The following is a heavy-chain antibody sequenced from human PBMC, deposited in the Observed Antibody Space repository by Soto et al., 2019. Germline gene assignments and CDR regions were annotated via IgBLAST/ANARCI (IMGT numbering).Heavy chain of an antibody. Sequence: SETLSLTCTVSGGSISSYYWSWIRQPPGKGLEWIGYIYYSGSTNYNPSLKSRVTISVDTSKNQFSLKLSSVTAADTAVYYCARQICSGGSCFIRRDYYYYMDVWGKGTTVTVSS. CDR2: IYYSGST. CDR3: ARQICSGGSCFIRRDYYYYMDV. V-gene: IGHV4-59*08. D-gene: IGHD2-15*01. CDR1: GGSISSYY. J-gene: IGHJ6*03.